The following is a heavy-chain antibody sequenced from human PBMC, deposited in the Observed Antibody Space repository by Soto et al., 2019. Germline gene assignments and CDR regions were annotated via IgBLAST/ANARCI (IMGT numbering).Heavy chain of an antibody. CDR2: IWFDGSKK. CDR3: AKKATGGSYQNWFDP. Sequence: GGSLRLSCAASGFTFRSYGIHWVRQAPGKGLEWVALIWFDGSKKYYVDSVKGRFAVSRDNSKNTLYLQMNSLRAEDTAVYYCAKKATGGSYQNWFDPWGQGTLVTVSS. D-gene: IGHD1-26*01. CDR1: GFTFRSYG. V-gene: IGHV3-33*06. J-gene: IGHJ5*02.